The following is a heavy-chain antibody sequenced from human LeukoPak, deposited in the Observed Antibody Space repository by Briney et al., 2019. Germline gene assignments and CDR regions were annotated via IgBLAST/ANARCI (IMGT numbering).Heavy chain of an antibody. Sequence: PSETLSLTCTVSGGSISSSSYYWGWIRQPPGKGLEWIGSIYYSGSTYYNPSLKSRVTISVDTSKNQFSLKLSSVTAADTAVYYCARQFGYCGGDCSYYFDYWGQGTLVTVSS. D-gene: IGHD2-21*02. CDR3: ARQFGYCGGDCSYYFDY. CDR1: GGSISSSSYY. CDR2: IYYSGST. J-gene: IGHJ4*02. V-gene: IGHV4-39*01.